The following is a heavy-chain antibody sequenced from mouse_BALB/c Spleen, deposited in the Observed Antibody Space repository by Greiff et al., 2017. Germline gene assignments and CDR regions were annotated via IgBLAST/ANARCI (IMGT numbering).Heavy chain of an antibody. CDR2: ISYSGST. Sequence: EVHLVESGPGLVKPSQSLSLTCTVTGYSITSDYAWNWIRQFPGNKLEWMGYISYSGSTSYNPSLKSRISITRDTSKNQFFLQLNSVTTEDTATYYCANSFAYWGQGTLVTVSA. CDR1: GYSITSDYA. V-gene: IGHV3-2*02. J-gene: IGHJ3*01. CDR3: ANSFAY.